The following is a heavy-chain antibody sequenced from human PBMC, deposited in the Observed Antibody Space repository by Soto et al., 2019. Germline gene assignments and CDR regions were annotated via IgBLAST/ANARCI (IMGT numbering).Heavy chain of an antibody. D-gene: IGHD4-17*01. J-gene: IGHJ6*02. CDR1: GYTFTSYG. V-gene: IGHV1-18*01. Sequence: QVQLVQSGAEVKKPGASVKVSCKASGYTFTSYGISWVRQAPGQGLEWMGWISAYNGNTNYAQKLQGRVTMTTDTSTSTAYMELRSQRSDDTAVYYCARDKTYYGGNSYYYGMDVWGQGTTVTVSS. CDR3: ARDKTYYGGNSYYYGMDV. CDR2: ISAYNGNT.